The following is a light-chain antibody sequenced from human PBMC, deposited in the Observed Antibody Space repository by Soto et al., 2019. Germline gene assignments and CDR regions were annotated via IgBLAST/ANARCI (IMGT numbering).Light chain of an antibody. Sequence: DIQLTQSPSVLSASVGDRVTITCRARQGINSYLAWYQQKPGKVPKLMIYAASTLHSGVPSRFRGRGSGTEPDLTVSSLQPEDFATYYCQQLNSYPRTFGRGTKVEI. J-gene: IGKJ1*01. CDR3: QQLNSYPRT. CDR1: QGINSY. CDR2: AAS. V-gene: IGKV1-9*01.